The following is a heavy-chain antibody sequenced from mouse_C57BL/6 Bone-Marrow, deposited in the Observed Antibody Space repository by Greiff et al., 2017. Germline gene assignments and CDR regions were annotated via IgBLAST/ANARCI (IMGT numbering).Heavy chain of an antibody. Sequence: EVKLKESGGDLVKPGGSLKLSCAASGFTFSSYGMSWVRQTPDKRLEWVATISSGGSYTYYPDSVKGRFTISRDNAKNTLYLQMSSLKSEDTAMYYCARLDSSGPFAYWGQGTLVTVSA. CDR1: GFTFSSYG. CDR2: ISSGGSYT. D-gene: IGHD3-2*02. V-gene: IGHV5-6*01. CDR3: ARLDSSGPFAY. J-gene: IGHJ3*01.